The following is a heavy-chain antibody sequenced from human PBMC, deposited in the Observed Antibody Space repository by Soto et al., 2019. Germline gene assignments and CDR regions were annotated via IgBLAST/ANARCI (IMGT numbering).Heavy chain of an antibody. V-gene: IGHV3-53*01. CDR2: IYSGGST. J-gene: IGHJ6*02. CDR3: TSPTGGDYYYGMDV. CDR1: GFTVSSNY. D-gene: IGHD3-16*01. Sequence: PGGSLRLSCAASGFTVSSNYMSWVRQAPGKGLEWVSVIYSGGSTYYADSVKGRFTISRDNSKNTLYLQMNSLRAEDTAVYYCTSPTGGDYYYGMDVWGQGTTVTVS.